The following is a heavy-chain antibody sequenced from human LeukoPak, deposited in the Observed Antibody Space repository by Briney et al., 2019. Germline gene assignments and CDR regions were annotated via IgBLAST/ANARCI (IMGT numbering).Heavy chain of an antibody. CDR2: IFPSGGEI. D-gene: IGHD2-8*02. V-gene: IGHV3-23*01. CDR1: GFTFSTFA. CDR3: ATYRQVLLPFES. J-gene: IGHJ4*02. Sequence: GGSLRLSCAASGFTFSTFAMLWVRQPPGKGLEWVSSIFPSGGEIHYADSVRGRFTISRDNSKSTLSLQMNSLRAEDTAIYYCATYRQVLLPFESWGQGTLVTVSS.